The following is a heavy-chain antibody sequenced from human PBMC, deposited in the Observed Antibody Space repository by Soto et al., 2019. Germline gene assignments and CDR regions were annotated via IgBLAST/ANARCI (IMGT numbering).Heavy chain of an antibody. D-gene: IGHD2-2*01. V-gene: IGHV3-30*18. CDR2: ISYDGSNK. CDR3: AKLQLGYCSSTSCYGDDY. Sequence: QVQLVESGGGVVQPGRSLRLSCAASGFTFSSYGRHWVRQAPGKGLEWVAVISYDGSNKYYADSVKGRFTISRDNSKNTLYLQMNSLRAEDTAVYYCAKLQLGYCSSTSCYGDDYWGQGTLVTVSS. J-gene: IGHJ4*02. CDR1: GFTFSSYG.